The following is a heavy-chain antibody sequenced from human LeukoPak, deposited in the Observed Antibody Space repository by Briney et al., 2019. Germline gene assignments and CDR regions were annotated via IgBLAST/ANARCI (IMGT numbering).Heavy chain of an antibody. CDR1: GYTFTGYY. D-gene: IGHD1-26*01. V-gene: IGHV1-2*02. J-gene: IGHJ3*02. CDR2: INPNSGGT. CDR3: ARVISGSYQAAFDI. Sequence: ASVKVSCKASGYTFTGYYMHWMQQAPGQGLEWMGWINPNSGGTNYAQKFQGRVTMTRDTSISTAYMELSRLRSDDTAVYYCARVISGSYQAAFDIWGQGTMVTVSS.